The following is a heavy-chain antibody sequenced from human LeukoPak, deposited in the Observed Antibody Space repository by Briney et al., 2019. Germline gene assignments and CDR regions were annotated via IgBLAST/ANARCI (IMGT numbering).Heavy chain of an antibody. CDR1: GFTFGDYA. V-gene: IGHV3-49*03. CDR3: TRERGYSYGPRWYFDL. D-gene: IGHD5-18*01. Sequence: PGGSLRLSCTASGFTFGDYAMSWFRQAPGKGLEWVGFIRSKAYGGTTEYAASVKGRFTISRDDSKSIAYLQMNSLKTEDTAVYYCTRERGYSYGPRWYFDLWGRGTLVTVSS. J-gene: IGHJ2*01. CDR2: IRSKAYGGTT.